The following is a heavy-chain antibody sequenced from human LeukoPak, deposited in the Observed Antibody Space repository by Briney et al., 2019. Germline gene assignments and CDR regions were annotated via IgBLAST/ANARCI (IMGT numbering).Heavy chain of an antibody. V-gene: IGHV3-73*01. Sequence: PGGSLRLSCAASGFTFNNAWMTWVRQAPGKGLEWVGRIKSKANSYATAYAASVKGRFTISRDDSKNTAYLQMNSLKTEDTAVYYCTRPLAAAGQNDAFDIWGQGTMVTVSS. D-gene: IGHD6-13*01. CDR3: TRPLAAAGQNDAFDI. CDR2: IKSKANSYAT. CDR1: GFTFNNAW. J-gene: IGHJ3*02.